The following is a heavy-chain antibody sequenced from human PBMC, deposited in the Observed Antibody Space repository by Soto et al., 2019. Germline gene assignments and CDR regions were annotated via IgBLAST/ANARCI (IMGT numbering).Heavy chain of an antibody. V-gene: IGHV3-23*01. Sequence: HPGGSVRLYCAASGFTFSSFAMSWVRQAPGKGLDWVSAISGSGGSTYSADSVKGRFTISRDNSKNTLYLQMSSLRAEDTAVYYCARGFSAGKGSPPVFWGQGSLVTVSS. CDR1: GFTFSSFA. D-gene: IGHD6-13*01. CDR2: ISGSGGST. CDR3: ARGFSAGKGSPPVF. J-gene: IGHJ4*02.